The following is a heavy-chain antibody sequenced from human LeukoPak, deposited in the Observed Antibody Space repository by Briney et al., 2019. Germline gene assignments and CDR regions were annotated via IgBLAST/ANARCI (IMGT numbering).Heavy chain of an antibody. CDR2: ITSSSSYI. J-gene: IGHJ4*02. V-gene: IGHV3-21*01. Sequence: GGSLRLSCAASGSTFSSYNMNWVRQAPGKGLEWVSSITSSSSYIYYADSVKGRFTISRDNTKNSLYLQMNSLRAEDTAVYYCARGTVVATDYWGQGTLVTVSS. CDR3: ARGTVVATDY. D-gene: IGHD2-15*01. CDR1: GSTFSSYN.